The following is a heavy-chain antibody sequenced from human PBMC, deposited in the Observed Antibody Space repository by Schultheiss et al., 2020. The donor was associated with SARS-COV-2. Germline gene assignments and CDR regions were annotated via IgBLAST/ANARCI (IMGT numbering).Heavy chain of an antibody. J-gene: IGHJ4*02. V-gene: IGHV1-18*01. D-gene: IGHD3-10*01. CDR3: AREPYGSGTYYFDY. Sequence: ASVKVSCEASGYTFTSFDIIWVRQATGQGLEWMGWISAYNGNTNYAQKLQGRVTMTTDTSTSTAYMELRSLRSDDTAVYYCAREPYGSGTYYFDYWGQGTLVTVSS. CDR1: GYTFTSFD. CDR2: ISAYNGNT.